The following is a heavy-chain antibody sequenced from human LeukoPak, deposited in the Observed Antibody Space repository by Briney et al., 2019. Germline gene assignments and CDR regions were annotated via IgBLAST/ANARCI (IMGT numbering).Heavy chain of an antibody. Sequence: SETLSLTCTVSGGSISSSNYYWGWIRQPPGKGLEWIGYIYYSGSTNYNPSLKSRVTISVDTSKNQFSLKLSSVTAADTAVYYCARPKRAGRDGYNLYFDYWGQGTLVTVSS. CDR1: GGSISSSNYY. CDR2: IYYSGST. CDR3: ARPKRAGRDGYNLYFDY. J-gene: IGHJ4*02. D-gene: IGHD5-24*01. V-gene: IGHV4-61*05.